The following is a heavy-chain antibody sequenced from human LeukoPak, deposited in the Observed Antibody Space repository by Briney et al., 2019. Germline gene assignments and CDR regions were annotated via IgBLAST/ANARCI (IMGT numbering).Heavy chain of an antibody. D-gene: IGHD3-16*01. CDR2: IYSGGST. J-gene: IGHJ3*02. Sequence: PGGSLRLSCAASGFTVSSNYMSWVRQAPGKGLEWVPVIYSGGSTYYADSVKGRFTISRDNSKNTLYLQMNSLRAEDTVVYYCARFGMASDAFDIWGQGTMVTVSS. V-gene: IGHV3-53*01. CDR3: ARFGMASDAFDI. CDR1: GFTVSSNY.